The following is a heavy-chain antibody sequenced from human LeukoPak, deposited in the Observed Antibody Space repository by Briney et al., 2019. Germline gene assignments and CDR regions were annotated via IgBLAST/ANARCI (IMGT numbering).Heavy chain of an antibody. V-gene: IGHV3-21*01. CDR3: ASAPDYGDLDC. CDR2: ISSSSSYI. Sequence: PGGSLRLSCAASGFTFSSYWMSWVRQAPGKGLEWVSSISSSSSYIYYADSVKGRFTISRDNAKNSLYLQMNSLRAEDTAVYYCASAPDYGDLDCWGQGTLVTVSS. J-gene: IGHJ4*02. D-gene: IGHD4-17*01. CDR1: GFTFSSYW.